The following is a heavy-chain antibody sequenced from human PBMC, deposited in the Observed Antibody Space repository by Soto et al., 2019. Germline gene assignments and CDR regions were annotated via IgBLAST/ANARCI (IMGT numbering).Heavy chain of an antibody. Sequence: PSETLSLTCKVSGGSITSYRWSWIRQSAGKGLEWIGRINTSGNTHYNPSLKSRVTVSIDTSQNQFFLTVTSVTAADSAVYYCARALNGDSPLYWYFDLWGRGTLVTVSS. J-gene: IGHJ2*01. CDR2: INTSGNT. D-gene: IGHD2-15*01. CDR3: ARALNGDSPLYWYFDL. CDR1: GGSITSYR. V-gene: IGHV4-4*07.